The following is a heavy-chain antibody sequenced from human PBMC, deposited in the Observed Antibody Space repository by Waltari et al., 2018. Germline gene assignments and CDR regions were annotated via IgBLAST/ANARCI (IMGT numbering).Heavy chain of an antibody. CDR2: IYYSGST. V-gene: IGHV4-31*01. Sequence: QVQLQESGPGLVKPSQTLSLTCTVSGGSISSGGYYWSWIRQHPGKGLEWIGYIYYSGSTYPNPSLKSLVTISVDTSKNQLSLKLSAVTAADTAVYYCARGGGGGDAFDIWGQGTMVTVSS. D-gene: IGHD3-16*01. J-gene: IGHJ3*02. CDR3: ARGGGGGDAFDI. CDR1: GGSISSGGYY.